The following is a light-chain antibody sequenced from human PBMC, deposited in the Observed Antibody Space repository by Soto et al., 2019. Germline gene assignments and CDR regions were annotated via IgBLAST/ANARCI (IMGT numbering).Light chain of an antibody. J-gene: IGKJ2*01. V-gene: IGKV1-5*01. Sequence: DIQMNHSPSTLSASVGDRVSISCRASQRLDKWLAWYQQKPGAAPKLLVSDASNLESGVSSSFTGRGSGTEFTLTICSLQPDDFATYYCQQYTRYPYTFGQGTELEIK. CDR2: DAS. CDR3: QQYTRYPYT. CDR1: QRLDKW.